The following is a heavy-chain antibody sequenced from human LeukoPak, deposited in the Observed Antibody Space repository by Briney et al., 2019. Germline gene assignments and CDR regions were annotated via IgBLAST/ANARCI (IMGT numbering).Heavy chain of an antibody. CDR2: ISYDGSNK. J-gene: IGHJ4*02. CDR1: GFTFSSYA. CDR3: ARGGAVAVLYYFDY. V-gene: IGHV3-30-3*01. D-gene: IGHD6-19*01. Sequence: GGSLRLSCAASGFTFSSYAMHWVRQAPGKGLEWVAVISYDGSNKYYADSVKGRFTISRDNSKNTLYLQMNSLRAEDTAVYYCARGGAVAVLYYFDYWGQGTLVTVS.